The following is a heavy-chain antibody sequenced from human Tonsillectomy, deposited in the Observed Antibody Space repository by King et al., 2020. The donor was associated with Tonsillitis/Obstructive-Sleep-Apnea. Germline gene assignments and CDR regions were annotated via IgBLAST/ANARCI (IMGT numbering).Heavy chain of an antibody. CDR2: IYYSGST. CDR3: ACRGGSSWYVGDWFVP. J-gene: IGHJ5*02. Sequence: QLQESGPGLVKPSETLSLTCTVSGGSISSYYWSWIRQPPGKGLEWIGYIYYSGSTNYNPALKSRVTISVDTSKNQFSLKLSSVTAAVSAVYYCACRGGSSWYVGDWFVPCGQGA. V-gene: IGHV4-59*08. D-gene: IGHD6-13*01. CDR1: GGSISSYY.